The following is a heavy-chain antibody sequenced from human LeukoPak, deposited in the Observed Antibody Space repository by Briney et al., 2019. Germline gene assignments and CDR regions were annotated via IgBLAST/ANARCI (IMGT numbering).Heavy chain of an antibody. Sequence: GEALRISCKGSGYRFTRYWISWVRQMTGKGLEWMGQIEPSDSYTNSSLSFQGHVAISADNYINPACAERTSLKRPGPVMYYCARHEGGYAASDDWGQGSLVTVSS. CDR2: IEPSDSYT. CDR3: ARHEGGYAASDD. J-gene: IGHJ4*02. D-gene: IGHD5-12*01. V-gene: IGHV5-10-1*01. CDR1: GYRFTRYW.